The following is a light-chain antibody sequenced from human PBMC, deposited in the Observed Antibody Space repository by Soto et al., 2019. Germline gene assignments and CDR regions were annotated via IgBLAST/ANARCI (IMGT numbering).Light chain of an antibody. CDR1: QSVSSK. Sequence: EIVMTQAPATLSVSPGERATLSCRASQSVSSKLAWYQQQPGQPPRFLIYGASTRASGVPDRFSGSGSGTDFTLTISNLQPEDFAVYYCQQYNDLPMYTFGQGTRLEIK. CDR3: QQYNDLPMYT. V-gene: IGKV3D-15*01. J-gene: IGKJ5*01. CDR2: GAS.